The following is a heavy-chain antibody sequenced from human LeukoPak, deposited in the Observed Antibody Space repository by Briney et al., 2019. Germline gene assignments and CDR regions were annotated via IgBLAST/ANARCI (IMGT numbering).Heavy chain of an antibody. CDR3: AKDSGYGDHEALGAFDI. CDR2: ISYDGSNK. J-gene: IGHJ3*02. D-gene: IGHD4-17*01. Sequence: GGSLRLSCAASGFAFSSYGMHWVRQAPGKGLEWVAVISYDGSNKYYADSVKGRFTISRDNSKNTLYLQMNSLRAEDTAVYYCAKDSGYGDHEALGAFDIWGQGTMVTVSS. V-gene: IGHV3-30*18. CDR1: GFAFSSYG.